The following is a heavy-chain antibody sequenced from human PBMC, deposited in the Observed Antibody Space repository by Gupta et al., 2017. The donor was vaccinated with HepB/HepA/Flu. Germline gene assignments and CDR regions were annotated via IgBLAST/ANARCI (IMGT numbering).Heavy chain of an antibody. CDR1: GFTFSSYE. Sequence: EVQLVESGGGLVQPGGSLRLSCAASGFTFSSYEMNWVRQAPGKGLEWFSYISSSGSTIYYADSVKGRFTISRDNAKNSLYLQMNSLRAEDTAVYYCARDSHGYGMDVWGQGTTVTVSS. J-gene: IGHJ6*02. V-gene: IGHV3-48*03. CDR3: ARDSHGYGMDV. CDR2: ISSSGSTI.